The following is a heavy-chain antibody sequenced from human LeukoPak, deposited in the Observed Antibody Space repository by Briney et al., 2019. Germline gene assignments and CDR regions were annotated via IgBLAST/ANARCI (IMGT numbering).Heavy chain of an antibody. CDR3: ARGSRSSWSYYYDSSGYSDAFDI. Sequence: ASVKVSCKASGYTFTSYGISWVRQAPGQGLEWMGWIGAYNGNTNYAQKLQGRVTMTTDTSTSTAYMELRSLRSDDTAVYYCARGSRSSWSYYYDSSGYSDAFDIWGQGTMVTVSS. CDR2: IGAYNGNT. D-gene: IGHD3-22*01. J-gene: IGHJ3*02. CDR1: GYTFTSYG. V-gene: IGHV1-18*01.